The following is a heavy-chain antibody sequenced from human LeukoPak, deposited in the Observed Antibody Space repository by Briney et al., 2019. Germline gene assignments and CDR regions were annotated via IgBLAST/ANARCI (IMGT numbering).Heavy chain of an antibody. CDR3: TRDGSGSGDY. CDR1: GFAFSTFA. D-gene: IGHD2-15*01. V-gene: IGHV3-21*01. J-gene: IGHJ4*02. Sequence: GGSLRLSCVASGFAFSTFAINWVRQAPGKGLEWVSSISSSSTYIYYADSVQGRFTISRDNARNSVFLQMNSLRAEDTAVFYCTRDGSGSGDYWGQGTLVTVSS. CDR2: ISSSSTYI.